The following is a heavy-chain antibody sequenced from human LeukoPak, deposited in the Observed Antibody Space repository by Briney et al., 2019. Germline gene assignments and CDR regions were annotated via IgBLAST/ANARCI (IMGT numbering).Heavy chain of an antibody. CDR2: IWYDGSNK. V-gene: IGHV3-33*08. Sequence: GGSLRLSCAASGFPFSNYAMSWVRQAPGKGLEWVAFIWYDGSNKYYADSVKGRFTISGDNSKNTLYLQMNSLRAEDTAVYYCARDGTLTAGPFDPWGRGTLVTVSS. J-gene: IGHJ5*02. D-gene: IGHD1-1*01. CDR1: GFPFSNYA. CDR3: ARDGTLTAGPFDP.